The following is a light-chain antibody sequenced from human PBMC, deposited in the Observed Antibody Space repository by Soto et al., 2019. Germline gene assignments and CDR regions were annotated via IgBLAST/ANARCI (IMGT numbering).Light chain of an antibody. V-gene: IGLV2-14*01. CDR1: SSDVGGYNY. J-gene: IGLJ2*01. Sequence: QTVVTQPASVSGSPGQSITISCTGTSSDVGGYNYVSWYQQHPGQAPKLMIYDVSNRPSGVSNRFSGSKSGNTASLTISGLQAEDEADYYCSSYASSSTVVFGGGTQLTVL. CDR3: SSYASSSTVV. CDR2: DVS.